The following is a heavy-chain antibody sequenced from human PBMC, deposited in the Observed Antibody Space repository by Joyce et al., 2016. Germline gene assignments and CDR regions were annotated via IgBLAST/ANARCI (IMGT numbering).Heavy chain of an antibody. CDR1: GFTFSRSG. D-gene: IGHD4-17*01. CDR2: IWFDGSNK. Sequence: QEQWVESGGGVVQPGRSLRLSCAASGFTFSRSGMHWVRQAPYKGLEWVALIWFDGSNKSYAKSVKGRFTISRDNSKNILYLQMNSLRAEDSAVYYCARDLGYGDFPADLWGQGTLVTVSS. J-gene: IGHJ5*02. CDR3: ARDLGYGDFPADL. V-gene: IGHV3-33*01.